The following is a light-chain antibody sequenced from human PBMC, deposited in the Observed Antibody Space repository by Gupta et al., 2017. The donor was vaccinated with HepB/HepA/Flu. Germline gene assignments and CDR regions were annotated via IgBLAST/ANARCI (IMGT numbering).Light chain of an antibody. Sequence: DIQITQSPSSLSASVGDRVTITCRASQSIRKYLNWYQRKPGQDPKSLIYGISNLHSGVPSRFRGGGSGTELTLSISNLKPEDSATYYCQQTDTKPYTFGQGTKLEIK. CDR2: GIS. CDR3: QQTDTKPYT. CDR1: QSIRKY. J-gene: IGKJ2*01. V-gene: IGKV1-39*01.